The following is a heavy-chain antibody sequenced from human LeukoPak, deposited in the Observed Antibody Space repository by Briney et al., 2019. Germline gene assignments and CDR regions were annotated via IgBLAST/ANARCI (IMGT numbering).Heavy chain of an antibody. V-gene: IGHV3-7*01. CDR3: AREAYYYDSSGYQYYSDY. CDR1: GFTFSSYW. J-gene: IGHJ4*02. D-gene: IGHD3-22*01. CDR2: IKQDGSEK. Sequence: GGSLRLSCAASGFTFSSYWMSWVRQAPGKGLEWVANIKQDGSEKYYVDSVKGRFTISRDNAKNSLYLQMNSLRAEDTAVYYCAREAYYYDSSGYQYYSDYWGQGTLVTVSS.